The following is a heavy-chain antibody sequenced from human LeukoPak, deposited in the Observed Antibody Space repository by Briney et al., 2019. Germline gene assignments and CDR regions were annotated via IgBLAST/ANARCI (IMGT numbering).Heavy chain of an antibody. Sequence: ASVKVSCKVSGYTLTELSMHWVRQAPGKGLEWMGGFDPEDGETIYAQKFQGRVTMTEDTSTDTAYMELSSLRSEDTAVYYCATLAPLYYDSSGYYYDWFDPWGQGTLVTVSS. J-gene: IGHJ5*02. CDR1: GYTLTELS. CDR3: ATLAPLYYDSSGYYYDWFDP. D-gene: IGHD3-22*01. V-gene: IGHV1-24*01. CDR2: FDPEDGET.